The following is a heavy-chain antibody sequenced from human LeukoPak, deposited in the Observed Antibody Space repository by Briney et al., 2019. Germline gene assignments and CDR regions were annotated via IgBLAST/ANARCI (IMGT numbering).Heavy chain of an antibody. CDR2: ISAYNGNT. V-gene: IGHV1-18*01. J-gene: IGHJ4*02. D-gene: IGHD3-22*01. Sequence: ASVNVSFKSSGYTFTSYGISWVRQAPGQGLEWMGSISAYNGNTNYAQKLQGRVTITTDTSTSTAYMELRSLRSDDTAVYYCARDALLPTDHWGQGTLVTVSS. CDR1: GYTFTSYG. CDR3: ARDALLPTDH.